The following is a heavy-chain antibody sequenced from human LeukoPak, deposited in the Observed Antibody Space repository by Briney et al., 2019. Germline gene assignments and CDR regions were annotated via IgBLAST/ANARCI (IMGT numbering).Heavy chain of an antibody. CDR1: GGSFSGYY. J-gene: IGHJ4*02. CDR3: ARVLRYYYGSGSSPFDY. D-gene: IGHD3-10*01. V-gene: IGHV4-34*01. CDR2: INHSGST. Sequence: SETLSLTCAVYGGSFSGYYWSWIRQPPGKGLEWIGEINHSGSTNYNPSLKGRVTISVDTSKNQFSLKLSSVTAADTAVYYCARVLRYYYGSGSSPFDYWGQGTLVTVPS.